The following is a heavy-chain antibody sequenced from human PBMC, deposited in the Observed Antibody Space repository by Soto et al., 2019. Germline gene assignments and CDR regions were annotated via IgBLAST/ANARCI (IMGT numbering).Heavy chain of an antibody. Sequence: ASVKVSCKRSGGTFSSYAVSWVRQAPGPGLVWIGGIIPIFGTANYAQKFHGRVTITADKPTSGAYMDLSSLRSGDTAVDYCDRDRYGSRSYYGYLGQVTLVNVSS. CDR3: DRDRYGSRSYYGY. CDR2: IIPIFGTA. V-gene: IGHV1-69*06. CDR1: GGTFSSYA. D-gene: IGHD3-10*01. J-gene: IGHJ4*02.